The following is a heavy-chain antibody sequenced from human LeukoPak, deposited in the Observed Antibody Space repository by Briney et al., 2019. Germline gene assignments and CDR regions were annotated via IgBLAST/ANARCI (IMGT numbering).Heavy chain of an antibody. CDR1: GFTFSNYW. CDR2: INSDGSSI. V-gene: IGHV3-74*01. CDR3: ARDHRRGSDDAFDI. J-gene: IGHJ3*02. Sequence: GGSLRLSCAASGFTFSNYWMHWVRQTPGKGLVRVSRINSDGSSIIYADSVKGRFTISRDNAENSLYLQMNSLRAEDTAVYYCARDHRRGSDDAFDIWGQGTMVTVSP. D-gene: IGHD1-26*01.